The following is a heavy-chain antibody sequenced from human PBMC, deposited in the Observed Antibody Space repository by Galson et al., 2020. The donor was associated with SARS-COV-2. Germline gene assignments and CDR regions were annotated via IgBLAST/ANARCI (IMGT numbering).Heavy chain of an antibody. D-gene: IGHD1-26*01. CDR3: ARDRDSGSYAEYFQH. V-gene: IGHV3-21*01. CDR2: ISSSSSYI. Sequence: GESLKISCAASGFTFSSYSMNWVRQAPGKGLEWVSSISSSSSYIYYADSVKGRFTISRDNAKNSLYLQMTSLRAEDTAVYYCARDRDSGSYAEYFQHWGQGTLVTVSS. CDR1: GFTFSSYS. J-gene: IGHJ1*01.